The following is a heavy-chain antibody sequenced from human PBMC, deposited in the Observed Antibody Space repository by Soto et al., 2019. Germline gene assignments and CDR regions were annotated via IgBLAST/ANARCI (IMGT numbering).Heavy chain of an antibody. J-gene: IGHJ4*02. CDR2: IYYSGST. CDR1: GGSISSSSYY. D-gene: IGHD2-2*01. CDR3: ASLGYCSSTSCLEIDY. Sequence: SETLSLTCTVSGGSISSSSYYWGWIRQPPGKGLEWIGSIYYSGSTYYNPSLKSRVTISVDTSKNQFSLKLSSVTAADTAVYYCASLGYCSSTSCLEIDYWGQGTLVTVSS. V-gene: IGHV4-39*01.